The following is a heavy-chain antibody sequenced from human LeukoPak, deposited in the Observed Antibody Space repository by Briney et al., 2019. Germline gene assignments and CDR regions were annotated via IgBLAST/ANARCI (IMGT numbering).Heavy chain of an antibody. CDR2: INTDGRNT. V-gene: IGHV3-74*01. D-gene: IGHD2-21*01. CDR1: GFTFSRYW. CDR3: ARGQSISTRGQDFDY. J-gene: IGHJ4*02. Sequence: PGGSLRLSCAASGFTFSRYWMHWVRQAPGKGLVWVSHINTDGRNTSYADSVKGRFTISRDNAKNTLYLQMNSLRAEDTAVYYCARGQSISTRGQDFDYWGQGTLVTVSS.